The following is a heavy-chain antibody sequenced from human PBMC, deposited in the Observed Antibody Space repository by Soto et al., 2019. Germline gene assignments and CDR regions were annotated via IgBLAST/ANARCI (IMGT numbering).Heavy chain of an antibody. V-gene: IGHV1-69*13. CDR3: AKSYPYRLVQTTTGNQYYSPMDV. J-gene: IGHJ6*02. Sequence: VKVSCKASGGNFSRYAISWLRQAPGQGLEWMGGIIPVFRTTNYVQKLQGRVTITADGSTSTAYMELSSLTSADTAVYYCAKSYPYRLVQTTTGNQYYSPMDVWGQGTTVTVSS. CDR1: GGNFSRYA. CDR2: IIPVFRTT. D-gene: IGHD1-1*01.